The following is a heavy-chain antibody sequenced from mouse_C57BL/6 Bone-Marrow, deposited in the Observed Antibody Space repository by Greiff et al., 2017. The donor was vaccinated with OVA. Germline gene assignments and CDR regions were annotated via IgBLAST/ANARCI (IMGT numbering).Heavy chain of an antibody. V-gene: IGHV1-55*01. Sequence: VQLQPPGAELVKPGASVKMSCKASGYTFTSYWITWVQQRPGHGLAWIGDIYPGSGSTNYNEQFTSKPTLHVDTSSSTAYMQLSSLTSEDSAVYYCARSYYYGSSYWYFDVWGTGTSVTVSS. J-gene: IGHJ1*03. CDR1: GYTFTSYW. CDR2: IYPGSGST. CDR3: ARSYYYGSSYWYFDV. D-gene: IGHD1-1*01.